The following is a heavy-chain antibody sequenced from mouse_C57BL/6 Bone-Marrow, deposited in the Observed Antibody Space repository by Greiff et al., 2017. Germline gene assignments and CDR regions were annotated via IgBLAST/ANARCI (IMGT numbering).Heavy chain of an antibody. D-gene: IGHD1-3*01. Sequence: QVQLQQPGAELVKPGASVKLSCTASGYTFTRYWMHWVKQRPGQGLEWIGMIHPISGSTNYNEKFKSKATLTVDKSSSTAYMQLSSLTYEDSAVYYCASSGSSWFAYWGQGTLVTVSA. CDR2: IHPISGST. V-gene: IGHV1-64*01. J-gene: IGHJ3*01. CDR3: ASSGSSWFAY. CDR1: GYTFTRYW.